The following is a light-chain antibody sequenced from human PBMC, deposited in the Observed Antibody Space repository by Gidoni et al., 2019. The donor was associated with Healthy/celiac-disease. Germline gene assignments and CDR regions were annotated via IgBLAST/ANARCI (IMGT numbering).Light chain of an antibody. CDR3: QAWDSSTAV. Sequence: SYELTQPPSVSVSPGQTASITCSGDKLGQKYACWYQQRPGQSPVLVIYQDSKRPSGIPWRFSGSNSGNTATLTISGTQAMDEADYYCQAWDSSTAVFGGGTKLTVL. CDR1: KLGQKY. J-gene: IGLJ3*02. V-gene: IGLV3-1*01. CDR2: QDS.